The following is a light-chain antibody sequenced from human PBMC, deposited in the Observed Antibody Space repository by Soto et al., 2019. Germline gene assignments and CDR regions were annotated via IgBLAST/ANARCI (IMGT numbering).Light chain of an antibody. J-gene: IGKJ5*01. CDR3: QQYNNWPPIT. V-gene: IGKV3-20*01. Sequence: EIVLKQSPGALSLSPGERATLSCRASQSVSSSYLAWYQQKPGQAPRLLIYGASSRATGIPDRFSGSGSGTDFTLTISRLEPEDFAVYYCQQYNNWPPITFGQGTRLEIK. CDR2: GAS. CDR1: QSVSSSY.